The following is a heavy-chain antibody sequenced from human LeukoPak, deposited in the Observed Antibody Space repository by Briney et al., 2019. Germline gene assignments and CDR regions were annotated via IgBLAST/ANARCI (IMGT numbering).Heavy chain of an antibody. Sequence: GGSLRLSCAASGFTFSSYAMTWVRQAPGKGLEWVSCITGGGGSTYYADSVKGRFTISRDNSKNTLYLQMDSLRAEDSAVYFCAKGGFATPGSFRGQGTLVAVSS. V-gene: IGHV3-23*01. CDR1: GFTFSSYA. CDR2: ITGGGGST. J-gene: IGHJ4*02. D-gene: IGHD3-10*01. CDR3: AKGGFATPGSF.